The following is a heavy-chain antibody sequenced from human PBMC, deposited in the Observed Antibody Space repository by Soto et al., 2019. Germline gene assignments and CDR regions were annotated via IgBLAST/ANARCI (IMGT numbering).Heavy chain of an antibody. D-gene: IGHD6-19*01. V-gene: IGHV3-33*01. J-gene: IGHJ6*02. CDR2: IWYDGSNK. CDR1: GFTFSSYG. CDR3: ARTGGAVAGHYYYYGMDV. Sequence: QVQLVESGGGVVQPGRSLRLSCAASGFTFSSYGMHWVRQAPGKGLEWVAVIWYDGSNKYYADSVKGRFTISRDNSKNTLYLQMNSLRAEDTAVYYGARTGGAVAGHYYYYGMDVWGQGTTVTVSS.